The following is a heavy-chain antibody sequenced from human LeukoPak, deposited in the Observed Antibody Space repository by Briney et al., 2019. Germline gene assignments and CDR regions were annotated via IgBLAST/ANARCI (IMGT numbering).Heavy chain of an antibody. CDR1: GGSFSGYY. CDR2: INHSGST. Sequence: SETLSLTCAVYGGSFSGYYWSWIRQPPGKGLEWIGEINHSGSTNYNPSLKSRVTISVDTSKNQFSLKLSSVTAADTAMYYCAMLPITGTRLDPWGQGTLVTVSS. CDR3: AMLPITGTRLDP. J-gene: IGHJ5*02. D-gene: IGHD1-20*01. V-gene: IGHV4-34*01.